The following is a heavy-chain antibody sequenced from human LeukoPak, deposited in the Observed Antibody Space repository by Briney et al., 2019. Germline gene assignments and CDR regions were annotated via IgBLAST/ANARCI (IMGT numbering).Heavy chain of an antibody. V-gene: IGHV1-18*01. D-gene: IGHD1-26*01. CDR1: GYTFTSYG. J-gene: IGHJ4*02. CDR3: ARVYSRSGSYAGY. Sequence: ASVKVSCKASGYTFTSYGISWVRQAPGQGLEWMGWISAYNGNTNYAQKFQGRVTMTRDTSISTAYMELSRLRSDDTAVYYCARVYSRSGSYAGYWGQGTLVTVSS. CDR2: ISAYNGNT.